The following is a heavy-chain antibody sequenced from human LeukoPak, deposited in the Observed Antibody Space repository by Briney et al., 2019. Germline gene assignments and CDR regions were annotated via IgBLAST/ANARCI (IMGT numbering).Heavy chain of an antibody. D-gene: IGHD3-22*01. V-gene: IGHV4-39*07. CDR2: INHSGST. CDR1: GGSISSGSYY. CDR3: ARQYYYDSSGYRLPFDY. J-gene: IGHJ4*02. Sequence: SETLSLTCTVSGGSISSGSYYWSWIRQPPGKGLEWIGEINHSGSTNYNPSLKSRVTISVDTSKNQFSLKLSSVTAADTAVYYCARQYYYDSSGYRLPFDYWGQGTLVTVSS.